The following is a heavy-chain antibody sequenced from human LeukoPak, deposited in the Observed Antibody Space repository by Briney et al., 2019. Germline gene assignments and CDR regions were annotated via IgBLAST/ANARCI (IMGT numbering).Heavy chain of an antibody. D-gene: IGHD5-24*01. CDR3: ARTDGYKDY. Sequence: PSETLSLTCTVSGDSISSGDYYWSWIRQPAGKGLEWIGRISSSGSTNYNPSLKSRVTISVDTSKNQFSLKLSSVTAADTAVYYCARTDGYKDYWGQGTLVTVSS. CDR2: ISSSGST. CDR1: GDSISSGDYY. V-gene: IGHV4-61*02. J-gene: IGHJ4*02.